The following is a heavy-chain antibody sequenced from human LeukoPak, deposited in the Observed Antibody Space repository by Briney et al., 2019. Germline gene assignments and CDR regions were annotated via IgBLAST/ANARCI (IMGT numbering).Heavy chain of an antibody. D-gene: IGHD3-22*01. J-gene: IGHJ4*02. CDR3: AREDSSGYYYDREFDY. V-gene: IGHV3-21*01. CDR1: GFTFSSYS. CDR2: ISSSSSYI. Sequence: GGSLRLSCAASGFTFSSYSMNWVRQAPGKGLEWVSSISSSSSYIYYADSVKGRFTISRDNAKNSLYLQMSSLRAEDTAVYYCAREDSSGYYYDREFDYWGQGTLVTVSS.